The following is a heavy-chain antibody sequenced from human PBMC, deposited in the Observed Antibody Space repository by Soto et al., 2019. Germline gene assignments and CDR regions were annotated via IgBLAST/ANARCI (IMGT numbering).Heavy chain of an antibody. D-gene: IGHD1-1*01. CDR3: APTTGALVPVPS. CDR2: IIPPLDKT. J-gene: IGHJ5*02. CDR1: GGSFSSYT. V-gene: IGHV1-69*02. Sequence: QVQLVQSGAEVKRPGSSVHVSCKASGGSFSSYTVSWVRQAPGQGLEWMGRIIPPLDKTNYAQKFQGRLTIPADSSTRTVYMELSSLRFEDTAVYYRAPTTGALVPVPSWGLGTLVSVSS.